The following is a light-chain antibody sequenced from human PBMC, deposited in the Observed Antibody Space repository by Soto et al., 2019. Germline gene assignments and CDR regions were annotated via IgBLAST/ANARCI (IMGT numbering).Light chain of an antibody. V-gene: IGLV2-14*01. Sequence: QSVLTQPASVSGSPGQSITISCTGTSSDVGAYNYVSWYQQHPDKAPKLMIYDVSNRPSGVSNRFSGSKSGNTASLTISGLQAEDEADYYCNSHTRSNTVVFGGGTKLTVL. CDR1: SSDVGAYNY. CDR3: NSHTRSNTVV. J-gene: IGLJ2*01. CDR2: DVS.